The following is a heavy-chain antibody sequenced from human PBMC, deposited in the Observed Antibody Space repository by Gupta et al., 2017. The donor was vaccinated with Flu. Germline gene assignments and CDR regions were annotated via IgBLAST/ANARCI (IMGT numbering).Heavy chain of an antibody. CDR1: GYVFNTYY. J-gene: IGHJ4*02. CDR2: INPSDGGT. V-gene: IGHV1-46*02. CDR3: ARDLARRGDV. D-gene: IGHD2-21*02. Sequence: QVQLVQSGAEVMKPGASVTLSWQASGYVFNTYYIRWVRRAPGQGFEWMGVINPSDGGTTYAQRFQGRVTMTKDTSRRTVYMEVTGLTSDDTAVYYCARDLARRGDVWGQGTLVAVSS.